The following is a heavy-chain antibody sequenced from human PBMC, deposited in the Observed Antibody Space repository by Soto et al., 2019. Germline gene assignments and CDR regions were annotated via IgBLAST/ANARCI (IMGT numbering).Heavy chain of an antibody. V-gene: IGHV3-21*01. Sequence: PGGSLRLSCAASGFTFSTYAMNWVRQAPGKGLEWVSSITADNYTFYIDSVKGRFTITRDNAEDSLYLQMNSLRAEDTAVYYCARDPGPDDSWGQGTLVTVSS. J-gene: IGHJ4*02. CDR2: ITADNYT. CDR3: ARDPGPDDS. CDR1: GFTFSTYA.